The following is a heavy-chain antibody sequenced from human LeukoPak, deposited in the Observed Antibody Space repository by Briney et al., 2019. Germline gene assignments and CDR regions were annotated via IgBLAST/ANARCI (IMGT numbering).Heavy chain of an antibody. V-gene: IGHV4-31*03. J-gene: IGHJ4*02. CDR2: IYYSGST. CDR3: ARQTDYYDSSILDY. Sequence: SETLSLTCTVSGGSISSGGYYWSWIRQHPGKGLEWIGYIYYSGSTYYNPSLKSRVTISVDTSKNQFSLKLSSVTAADTAVYYCARQTDYYDSSILDYWGQGTLVTVSS. D-gene: IGHD3-22*01. CDR1: GGSISSGGYY.